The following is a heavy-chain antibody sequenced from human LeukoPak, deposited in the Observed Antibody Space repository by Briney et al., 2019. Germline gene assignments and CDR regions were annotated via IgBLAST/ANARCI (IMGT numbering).Heavy chain of an antibody. V-gene: IGHV4-4*07. CDR1: GGSISSYY. CDR2: IYTSGST. CDR3: ARSSYGSGSYYTYYFDY. J-gene: IGHJ4*02. Sequence: PSETLSLTCTVSGGSISSYYWSWIRQPAGKGLEWIGRIYTSGSTNYNPSLKSRVTMSVDTSKNQFSLKLSSVTAADTAVYYCARSSYGSGSYYTYYFDYWGQGTLVTVSS. D-gene: IGHD3-10*01.